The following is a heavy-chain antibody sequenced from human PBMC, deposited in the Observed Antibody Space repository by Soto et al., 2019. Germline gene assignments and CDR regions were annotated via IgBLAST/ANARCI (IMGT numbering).Heavy chain of an antibody. V-gene: IGHV3-30*04. D-gene: IGHD6-13*01. CDR2: ISYDGSNK. CDR3: ARAPPRGIAAPGTWGSGMDV. J-gene: IGHJ6*02. CDR1: GFSFSSYS. Sequence: GGSLRLSCASSGFSFSSYSMHWVRQAPGKGLEWVAVISYDGSNKYYADSVKGRFTITRDSSKNTVSLQMNSLRLEDTAVYYCARAPPRGIAAPGTWGSGMDVWGQGTTVTVSS.